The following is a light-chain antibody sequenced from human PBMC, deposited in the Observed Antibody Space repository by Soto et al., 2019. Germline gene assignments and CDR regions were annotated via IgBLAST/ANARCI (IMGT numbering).Light chain of an antibody. J-gene: IGKJ3*01. CDR3: QKYNNAPFT. Sequence: DIQMTQSPSSLSASVGDRVTITCRASQDISNYLAWYQQKPGKVPKLLIYAASTLQSGVPSRFSGSGSGTDFTLTISSLQPEDVATYYCQKYNNAPFTFGPRTKVDVK. V-gene: IGKV1-27*01. CDR2: AAS. CDR1: QDISNY.